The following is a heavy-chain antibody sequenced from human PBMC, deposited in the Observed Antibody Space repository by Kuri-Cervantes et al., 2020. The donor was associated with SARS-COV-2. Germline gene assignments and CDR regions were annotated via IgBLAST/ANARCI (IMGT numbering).Heavy chain of an antibody. CDR1: GYLFNSYG. CDR3: ARISSSQNLDY. V-gene: IGHV1-18*01. Sequence: ASVKVSCKASGYLFNSYGITWVRQAPGQGLEWMGWISAYNGNTNYAQKLRGRVTMTTDTSTSTAYMELRSLRSGDTAVYYCARISSSQNLDYWGQGTLVTVSS. J-gene: IGHJ4*02. CDR2: ISAYNGNT. D-gene: IGHD6-13*01.